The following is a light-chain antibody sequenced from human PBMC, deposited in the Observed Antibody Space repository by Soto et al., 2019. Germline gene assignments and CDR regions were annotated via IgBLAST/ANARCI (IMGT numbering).Light chain of an antibody. J-gene: IGKJ4*01. CDR2: TVS. CDR1: QSLLDSDDGNTY. Sequence: DIVMTQTPLSLPVTPGEPASISCRSSQSLLDSDDGNTYLDWYLQKPGQSPQLLIYTVSYRASGVPDRFSGSGSGTDFTLKISRVEAEDVGVYYCMQRIEFPLTFGGGTNVDIK. V-gene: IGKV2-40*01. CDR3: MQRIEFPLT.